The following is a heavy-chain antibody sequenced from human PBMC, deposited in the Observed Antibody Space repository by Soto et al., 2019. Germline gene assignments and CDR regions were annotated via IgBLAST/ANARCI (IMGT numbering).Heavy chain of an antibody. Sequence: PGGSLRLSCAASGFTFSSYAMHWVRQAPGKGLEWVAVISYDGSNKYYADSVKGRFTISRDNSKNTLYLQMNSLRAEDTAVYYCARGITMVRGTDRYYYYGMDVWGQGTTVTVSS. V-gene: IGHV3-30-3*01. D-gene: IGHD3-10*01. CDR1: GFTFSSYA. CDR2: ISYDGSNK. J-gene: IGHJ6*02. CDR3: ARGITMVRGTDRYYYYGMDV.